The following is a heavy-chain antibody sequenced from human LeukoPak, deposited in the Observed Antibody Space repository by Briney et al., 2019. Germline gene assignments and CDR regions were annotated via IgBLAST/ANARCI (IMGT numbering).Heavy chain of an antibody. CDR1: GGSVSSDDYY. J-gene: IGHJ2*01. Sequence: PSETLSLTCTVSGGSVSSDDYYWSWIRQPPGKGLEWIGYIFYSGTTNYNPSLKSRVTISVDTSKKQFYLKLNSVTAADTAIYYCTRVPGGYWYFDLWGRGTLVTVSS. CDR2: IFYSGTT. D-gene: IGHD3-16*01. CDR3: TRVPGGYWYFDL. V-gene: IGHV4-61*08.